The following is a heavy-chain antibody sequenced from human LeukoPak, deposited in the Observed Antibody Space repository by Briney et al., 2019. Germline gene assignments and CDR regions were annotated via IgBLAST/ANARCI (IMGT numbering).Heavy chain of an antibody. CDR3: ARGVVIAPQTFDY. J-gene: IGHJ4*02. CDR2: IYYSGST. CDR1: GDSINGFY. D-gene: IGHD2-21*01. V-gene: IGHV4-59*01. Sequence: SETLSLTCTVSGDSINGFYWSWIRQPPGKGLEWIGYIYYSGSTNYNPSLKSRVTISVDTSKNQFSLKLSSVTAADTAVYYCARGVVIAPQTFDYWGQGTLVTVSS.